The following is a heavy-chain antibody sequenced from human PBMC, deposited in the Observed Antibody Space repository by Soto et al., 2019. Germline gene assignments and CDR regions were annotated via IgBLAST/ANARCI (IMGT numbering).Heavy chain of an antibody. CDR2: IYYSGST. CDR3: ARDRGSVAGFDY. J-gene: IGHJ4*02. Sequence: LSLTCAVSDGSTSGFYWSWIRQPPGKGLEWIGYIYYSGSTNYNPSLKSRVTISVDTSKNQFSLKLNSVTAADTAVYYCARDRGSVAGFDYWGQGTLVTVSS. CDR1: DGSTSGFY. D-gene: IGHD6-19*01. V-gene: IGHV4-59*01.